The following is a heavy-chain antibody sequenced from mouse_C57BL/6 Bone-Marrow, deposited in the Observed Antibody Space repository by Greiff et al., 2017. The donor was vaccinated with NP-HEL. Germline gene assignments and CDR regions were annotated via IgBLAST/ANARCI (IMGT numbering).Heavy chain of an antibody. CDR2: ISDGGSYT. V-gene: IGHV5-4*01. J-gene: IGHJ3*01. Sequence: EVQLVESGGGLVKPGGSLKLSCAASGFTFSSYAMSWVRQTPEKRLEWVATISDGGSYTYYPDNVKGRFTISRDNAKNNLYLQMSHLKSEDTAMYYCARDGLRVYYPFAYWGQGTLVTVSA. D-gene: IGHD1-1*01. CDR1: GFTFSSYA. CDR3: ARDGLRVYYPFAY.